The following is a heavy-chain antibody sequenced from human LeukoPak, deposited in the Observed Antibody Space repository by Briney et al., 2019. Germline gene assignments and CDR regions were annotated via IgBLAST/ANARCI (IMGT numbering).Heavy chain of an antibody. CDR3: ARSSLRGTPTWFDP. J-gene: IGHJ5*02. CDR1: GGSISSGDYY. V-gene: IGHV4-30-4*01. CDR2: IYYSGSA. Sequence: SETQPLTCQVSGGSISSGDYYWSWIRQPPGKCLEWIGYIYYSGSAYYNPSLKSRVTMSVDTSKNQFSLELTSVTAADTAVYYCARSSLRGTPTWFDPWGQGILVTVSS.